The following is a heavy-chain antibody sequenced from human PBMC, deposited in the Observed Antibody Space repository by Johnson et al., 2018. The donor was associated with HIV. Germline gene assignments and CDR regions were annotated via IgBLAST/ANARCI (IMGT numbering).Heavy chain of an antibody. Sequence: VQLVESGGGVVQPGRSLRLSYSASGFTVSSNYMSWVRQAPGKGLEWVSVIYSGGSTYYADSVKGRFTISRDNSKNTLYLQMNSLRAEDTAVYYCARDHLRRSHAFDIWGQGTMVTVSS. CDR1: GFTVSSNY. CDR3: ARDHLRRSHAFDI. D-gene: IGHD2-15*01. V-gene: IGHV3-53*01. CDR2: IYSGGST. J-gene: IGHJ3*02.